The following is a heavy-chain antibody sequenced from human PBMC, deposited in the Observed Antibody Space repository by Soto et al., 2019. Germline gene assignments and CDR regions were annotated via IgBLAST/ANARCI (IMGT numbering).Heavy chain of an antibody. CDR2: IITILGIA. CDR3: ASNGIAVAGTSFDY. D-gene: IGHD6-19*01. Sequence: QVQLVQSGAEVKKPGSSVKVSCKASGGTFSSYTISWVRQAPGQGLEWMGRIITILGIANYAQKFQGRVTITADKSTSTAYMELSSLRSEDTAVYYCASNGIAVAGTSFDYWGQGTLVTVSS. V-gene: IGHV1-69*02. J-gene: IGHJ4*02. CDR1: GGTFSSYT.